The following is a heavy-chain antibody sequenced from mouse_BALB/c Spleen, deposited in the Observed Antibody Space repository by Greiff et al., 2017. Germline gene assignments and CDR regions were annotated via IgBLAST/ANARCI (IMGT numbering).Heavy chain of an antibody. J-gene: IGHJ3*01. Sequence: VQLQQSGAELARPGASVKLSCKASGYTFTSYWMQWVKQRPGQGLEWIGAIYPGDGDTRYTQKFKGKATLTADKSSSTAYMQLSSLASEDSAVYYCARDYYGPWFAYWGQGTLVTVSA. CDR3: ARDYYGPWFAY. CDR2: IYPGDGDT. V-gene: IGHV1-87*01. D-gene: IGHD1-1*01. CDR1: GYTFTSYW.